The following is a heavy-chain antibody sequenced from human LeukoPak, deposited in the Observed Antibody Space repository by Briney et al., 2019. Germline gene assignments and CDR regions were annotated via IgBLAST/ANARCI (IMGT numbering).Heavy chain of an antibody. D-gene: IGHD6-13*01. CDR3: ANIAAAQSPNWFDP. J-gene: IGHJ5*02. V-gene: IGHV1-69*01. CDR2: IIPIFGTA. CDR1: GGTFSSYA. Sequence: SVKVSCKASGGTFSSYAISWVRQAPGQGLEWMGGIIPIFGTANYAQKFQGRVTITADESTSTAYMELSSLRSEDTAVYYCANIAAAQSPNWFDPWGQGTLVTVSS.